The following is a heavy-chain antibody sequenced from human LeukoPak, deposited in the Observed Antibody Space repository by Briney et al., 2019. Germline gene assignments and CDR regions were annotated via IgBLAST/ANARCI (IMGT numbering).Heavy chain of an antibody. CDR2: ISSSSSYI. V-gene: IGHV3-21*01. Sequence: PGGSLRLSCAASGFTFSSYSMNWVRQAPGKGLEWVSSISSSSSYIYYADSVKGRFTISRDNAKNSLYLQMSSLRAEDTAMYYCARGSSGYSYILSYWGQGALVTVSS. CDR1: GFTFSSYS. J-gene: IGHJ4*02. CDR3: ARGSSGYSYILSY. D-gene: IGHD5-18*01.